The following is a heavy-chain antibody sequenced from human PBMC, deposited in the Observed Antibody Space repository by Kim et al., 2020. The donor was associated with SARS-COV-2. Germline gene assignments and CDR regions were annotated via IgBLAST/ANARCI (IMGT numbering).Heavy chain of an antibody. J-gene: IGHJ3*02. Sequence: SETLSLTCTVSGYSISSGYYWGWIRQPPGKGLEWIGSIYHSGSTYYNPSLKSRVTISVDTSKNQFSLKLSSVTAADTAVYYCASGSGSYFYAFDIWGQGT. CDR2: IYHSGST. CDR1: GYSISSGYY. CDR3: ASGSGSYFYAFDI. V-gene: IGHV4-38-2*02. D-gene: IGHD3-10*01.